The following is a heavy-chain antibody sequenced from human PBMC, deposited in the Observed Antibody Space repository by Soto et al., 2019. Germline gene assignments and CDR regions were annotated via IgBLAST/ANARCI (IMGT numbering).Heavy chain of an antibody. J-gene: IGHJ4*02. CDR1: GGSISSSSYY. CDR2: IYYSGST. Sequence: SETLSLTCTVSGGSISSSSYYWGWIRQPPGKGLEWIGSIYYSGSTYYNPSLKSRVTISVDTSKNQFSLKLSAVTAADTAVYYCARPSYGYDRNPYDYWGQGTLVTVSS. CDR3: ARPSYGYDRNPYDY. D-gene: IGHD5-12*01. V-gene: IGHV4-39*01.